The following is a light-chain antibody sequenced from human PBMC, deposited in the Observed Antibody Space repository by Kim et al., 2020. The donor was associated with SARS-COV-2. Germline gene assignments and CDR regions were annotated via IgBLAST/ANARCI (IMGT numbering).Light chain of an antibody. CDR3: QQSYSVPWT. CDR2: TTA. V-gene: IGKV1-39*01. CDR1: QSIGTH. J-gene: IGKJ1*01. Sequence: DIQMNQSPSSLSASPGDRVTITCRASQSIGTHLNWFQRKPGKAPKLLIYTTANLQSGVPSRFSGSGSGTDFTLTISSLQPEDFATYYCQQSYSVPWTFGQGTKVDIK.